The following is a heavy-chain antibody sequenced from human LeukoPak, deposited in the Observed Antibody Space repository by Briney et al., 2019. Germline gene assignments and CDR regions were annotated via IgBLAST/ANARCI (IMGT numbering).Heavy chain of an antibody. CDR1: GFTFYDYA. V-gene: IGHV3-9*01. CDR2: ISWNSGSI. D-gene: IGHD3-10*01. CDR3: AKDSMVRGVPPMPYNWFDP. J-gene: IGHJ5*02. Sequence: GRSLRLCCAASGFTFYDYAMHGVRKAPGKGLEWVSGISWNSGSIGYADPVKGRFTISRDNAKNSLYLQMNSLRAEDTALYYCAKDSMVRGVPPMPYNWFDPWGQGTLVTVSS.